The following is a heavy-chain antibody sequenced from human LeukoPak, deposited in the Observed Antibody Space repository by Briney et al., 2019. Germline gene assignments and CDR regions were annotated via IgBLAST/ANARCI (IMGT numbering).Heavy chain of an antibody. CDR1: GYTFSNYG. CDR2: TSYNGNT. CDR3: ARHSGSGWQALGY. J-gene: IGHJ4*02. V-gene: IGHV1-18*04. D-gene: IGHD6-19*01. Sequence: ASVKVSCKASGYTFSNYGISWVRHAPGLGLEWMGCTSYNGNTNYPQKFQDRVTMTTDTSTTTAYMELRSLESDDTAVYYCARHSGSGWQALGYRGQGTLVTVSS.